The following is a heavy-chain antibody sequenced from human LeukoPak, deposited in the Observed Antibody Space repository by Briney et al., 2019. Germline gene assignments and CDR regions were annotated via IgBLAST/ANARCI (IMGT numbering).Heavy chain of an antibody. D-gene: IGHD3-9*01. CDR2: FYSGGDT. Sequence: GGSLRLSCAASGFNVNGHYMIWVRQAPGKGLEWVSVFYSGGDTYYADSVRGRFTVSRDNSKNTVYLQLNRLGVEDTAMYYCARGYFDHLVYGMDVWGQGTTVSVSS. CDR1: GFNVNGHY. J-gene: IGHJ6*02. V-gene: IGHV3-66*01. CDR3: ARGYFDHLVYGMDV.